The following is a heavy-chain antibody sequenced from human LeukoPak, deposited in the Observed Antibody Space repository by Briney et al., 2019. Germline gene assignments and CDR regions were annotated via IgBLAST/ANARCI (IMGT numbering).Heavy chain of an antibody. D-gene: IGHD3-3*01. CDR1: GGSISSYY. CDR3: ARTPLRFLEWLFDY. CDR2: IYTSGST. V-gene: IGHV4-4*07. J-gene: IGHJ4*02. Sequence: SETLSLTCTVSGGSISSYYWSWIRQPAGKGLEWIGRIYTSGSTNYNPSLKSRVTISVDKSKNQFSLKLSSVTAADTAVYYCARTPLRFLEWLFDYWGQGTPVTVSS.